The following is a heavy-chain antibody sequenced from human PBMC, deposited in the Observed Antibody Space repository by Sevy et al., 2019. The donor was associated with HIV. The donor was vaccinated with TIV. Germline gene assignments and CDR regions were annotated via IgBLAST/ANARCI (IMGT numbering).Heavy chain of an antibody. CDR3: TRWKAAQSIFDY. V-gene: IGHV3-49*04. D-gene: IGHD6-13*01. CDR2: LKSDVYGGTV. Sequence: GGYLRLSCTASGFTFGDYCMSWVRQAPGKGLEWVAFLKSDVYGGTVDHAASVGGRFVISRDDSKTIAYLQMKDPKTEDTGVYYCTRWKAAQSIFDYWGQGALVPVSS. CDR1: GFTFGDYC. J-gene: IGHJ4*02.